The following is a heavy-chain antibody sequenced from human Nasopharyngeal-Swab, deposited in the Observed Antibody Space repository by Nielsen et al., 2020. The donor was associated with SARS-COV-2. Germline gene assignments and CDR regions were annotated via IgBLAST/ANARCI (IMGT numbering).Heavy chain of an antibody. D-gene: IGHD6-19*01. V-gene: IGHV1-3*01. CDR3: ARVPAVAASRIDY. CDR1: RYSLSNYA. Sequence: VSVKVSCMASRYSLSNYALYWVRQAPAQRPEFMGWRNAGKGNTMYSQRFQGRGRISSDTSANTVYMELNRLSSEDTAVYYCARVPAVAASRIDYWGQGTLVTVSS. J-gene: IGHJ4*02. CDR2: RNAGKGNT.